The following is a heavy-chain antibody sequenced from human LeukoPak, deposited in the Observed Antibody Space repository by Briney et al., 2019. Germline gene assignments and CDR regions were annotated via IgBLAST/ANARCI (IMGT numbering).Heavy chain of an antibody. V-gene: IGHV3-74*01. CDR3: ASWGGSSWVRVHS. D-gene: IGHD6-13*01. J-gene: IGHJ4*02. Sequence: GGSLRLSCAASGFTSSSYWMHWVRQAPGKGLVWVSRINSDGSSTSYADSVKGRFTIPRDNAKNTLYLQMNSLRAEDTAVYYCASWGGSSWVRVHSWGQGTLVTVSS. CDR1: GFTSSSYW. CDR2: INSDGSST.